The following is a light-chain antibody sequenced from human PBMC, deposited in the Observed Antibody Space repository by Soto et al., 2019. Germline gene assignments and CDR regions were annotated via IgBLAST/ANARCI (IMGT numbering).Light chain of an antibody. CDR2: EVS. J-gene: IGLJ1*01. CDR3: SSYTSSSTRV. CDR1: SSDVGGYNY. V-gene: IGLV2-14*01. Sequence: QSALTQPASVSGSPGQSITISCTGTSSDVGGYNYVSWYQQHPGKAPKLMIYEVSNRPSGVSNRFSGSKSGNTASLIISGLQAEDEAEYYCSSYTSSSTRVFGTGTKLTVL.